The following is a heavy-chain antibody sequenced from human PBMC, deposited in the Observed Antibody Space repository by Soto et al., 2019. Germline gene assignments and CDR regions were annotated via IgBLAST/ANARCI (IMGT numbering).Heavy chain of an antibody. J-gene: IGHJ6*02. CDR2: IIPLFGTA. CDR3: AARGYSRGGGMDV. CDR1: GGTFSSYA. V-gene: IGHV1-69*12. D-gene: IGHD6-13*01. Sequence: QVQLVQSGAEVKKPGSSVKVSCKASGGTFSSYAISWVRQAPGQGLEWMGGIIPLFGTANYAQKFQGRVTRTADESTTTAYMELSSLRSEDTAVYYCAARGYSRGGGMDVWGQGPTVTVSS.